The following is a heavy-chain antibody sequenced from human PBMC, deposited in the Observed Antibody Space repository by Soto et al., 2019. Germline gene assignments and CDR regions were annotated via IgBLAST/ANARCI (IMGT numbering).Heavy chain of an antibody. D-gene: IGHD4-17*01. CDR1: GGSISSISNH. CDR3: ATHPPYGPLDH. CDR2: IYYSENT. V-gene: IGHV4-39*01. J-gene: IGHJ4*02. Sequence: SLTMPLTCTVAGGSISSISNHWGWKRQPPGKGLEWIGNIYYSENTYYNPSLKSRVTISVDTSKNQFSLRLTSVTAADTAVYYCATHPPYGPLDHWGQGTLVTVSS.